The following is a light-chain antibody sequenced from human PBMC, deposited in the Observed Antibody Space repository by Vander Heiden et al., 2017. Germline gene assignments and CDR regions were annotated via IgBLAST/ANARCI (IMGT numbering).Light chain of an antibody. V-gene: IGLV2-11*01. Sequence: SALTHPPSVSGSPGQSVTISCAGSSTDVGGYNFVSWYQQHPGKVPRLIIYDVTERPSGVPDRFSASRSGNTASLTISGLQTEDEADYYCCSYTGRSWVFGGGTNLAVL. CDR3: CSYTGRSWV. CDR1: STDVGGYNF. J-gene: IGLJ3*02. CDR2: DVT.